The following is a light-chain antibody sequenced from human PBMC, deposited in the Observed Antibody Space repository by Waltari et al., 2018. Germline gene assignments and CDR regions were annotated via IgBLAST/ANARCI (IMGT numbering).Light chain of an antibody. CDR1: SSDVGGYNF. Sequence: QSALTQPASVSGSPGQSITIPCTGTSSDVGGYNFVPWNQQHPGKVPKLIIYEVNNRPSGVSNRFSGSKSGNTASLTISGLQAEDEADYYCSSYTRHETGIFGGGTKLTVL. V-gene: IGLV2-14*01. CDR2: EVN. J-gene: IGLJ2*01. CDR3: SSYTRHETGI.